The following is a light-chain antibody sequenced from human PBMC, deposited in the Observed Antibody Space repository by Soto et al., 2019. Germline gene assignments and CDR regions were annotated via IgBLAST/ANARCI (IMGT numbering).Light chain of an antibody. Sequence: DIPMTQSPSSLSASVGDGVTIACRASQSINSYLNWYQQKPGKAPKLLIYTTSNLQSGVPSRFSGSGSGTDFTLTISTLQPEDCATYYCQQSDVIPYTFGQGTRLEIK. CDR1: QSINSY. CDR2: TTS. CDR3: QQSDVIPYT. J-gene: IGKJ2*01. V-gene: IGKV1-39*01.